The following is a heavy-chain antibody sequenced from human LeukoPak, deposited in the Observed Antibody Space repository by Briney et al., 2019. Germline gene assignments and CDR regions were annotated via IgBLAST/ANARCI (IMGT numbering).Heavy chain of an antibody. CDR1: GGSISSGDYY. CDR2: INHSGST. D-gene: IGHD3-10*01. V-gene: IGHV4-39*07. Sequence: PSETLSLTCTVSGGSISSGDYYWSWIRQPPGKGLEWIGEINHSGSTNYNPSLKSRVTISVDTSKNQFSLKLSSVTAADTAVYYCARGPKMFLVRGPFDYWGQGTLVTVSS. J-gene: IGHJ4*02. CDR3: ARGPKMFLVRGPFDY.